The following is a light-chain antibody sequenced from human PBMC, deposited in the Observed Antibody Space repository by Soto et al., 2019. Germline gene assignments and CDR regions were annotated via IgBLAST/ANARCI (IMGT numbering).Light chain of an antibody. V-gene: IGLV3-21*02. CDR3: QVWDTGTDHVV. Sequence: SYELTQPPSVSVAPGQTARITCGGNNIGSTSVHWYQQKPGQAPVLLVSDDSDRPSGIPERFSGSNSGNTATLTISRVEAGDEADYYCQVWDTGTDHVVFGGGTKVTVL. CDR1: NIGSTS. CDR2: DDS. J-gene: IGLJ2*01.